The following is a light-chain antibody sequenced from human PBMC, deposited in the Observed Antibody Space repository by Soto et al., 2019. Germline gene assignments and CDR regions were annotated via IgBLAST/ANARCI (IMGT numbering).Light chain of an antibody. V-gene: IGLV3-1*01. CDR2: QNI. CDR3: QAWDSSIS. CDR1: KLGDKH. Sequence: SYELTQPPSVSVSPGQTARITCSGDKLGDKHAWWSQQKPGQSPALVIFQNILRPSGIPERFSGFNSGNTATLTISETPALDEADSHCQAWDSSISFGGGTKLTVL. J-gene: IGLJ2*01.